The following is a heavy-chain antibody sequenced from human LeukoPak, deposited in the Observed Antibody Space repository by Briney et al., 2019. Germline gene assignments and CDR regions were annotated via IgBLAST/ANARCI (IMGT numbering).Heavy chain of an antibody. Sequence: ASVKVSCKASGYTFTGYYMHWVRQAPGQGLEWMAWINPNSGGTNYAQKFQGRVTMTRDTSISTAYMELSRLRSDDTAVYYCARGGRQQLVFVSSPMYYYYMDVWGKGTTVTVSS. V-gene: IGHV1-2*02. CDR1: GYTFTGYY. CDR3: ARGGRQQLVFVSSPMYYYYMDV. J-gene: IGHJ6*03. CDR2: INPNSGGT. D-gene: IGHD6-13*01.